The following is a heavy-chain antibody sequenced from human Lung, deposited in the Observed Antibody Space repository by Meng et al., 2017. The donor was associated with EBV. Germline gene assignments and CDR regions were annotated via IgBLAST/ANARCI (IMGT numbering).Heavy chain of an antibody. Sequence: LLQSVSVVQMPGSDRKVACKTSGVFFSTYTLIRVRQALGQVLEWMGGLIPVLNKAKSAPRFQDRVTFTADETTTTAYMELSSLTFEDTAVYFCARGRGNQPLFDFWGQGTLVTVSS. J-gene: IGHJ4*02. CDR1: GVFFSTYT. D-gene: IGHD2/OR15-2a*01. CDR2: LIPVLNKA. V-gene: IGHV1-69*16. CDR3: ARGRGNQPLFDF.